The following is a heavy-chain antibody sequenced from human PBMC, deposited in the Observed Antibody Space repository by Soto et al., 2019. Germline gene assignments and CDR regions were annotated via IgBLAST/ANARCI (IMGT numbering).Heavy chain of an antibody. D-gene: IGHD2-15*01. CDR1: DGSFSGYY. CDR2: IHHSGST. CDR3: ARAGCSGGSCYSSDYIFDY. Sequence: QVQLQQWGAGLLEPSETLSLTCAVYDGSFSGYYWSWIRQPPGKGLEWIGEIHHSGSTNYNPSLKSRVTISVDTSKNQFSLKLSSVTAADTAVYYCARAGCSGGSCYSSDYIFDYWGQGTLVTVSS. V-gene: IGHV4-34*01. J-gene: IGHJ4*02.